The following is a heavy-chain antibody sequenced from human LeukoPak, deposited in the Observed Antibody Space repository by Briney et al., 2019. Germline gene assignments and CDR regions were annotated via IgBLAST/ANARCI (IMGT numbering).Heavy chain of an antibody. V-gene: IGHV1-58*01. CDR1: GFTFTSSA. CDR3: AAGLGDTRGYYYVFGLS. D-gene: IGHD3-22*01. CDR2: IVVGSGNT. Sequence: SVKVSCKASGFTFTSSAVQWVRQARGQRLEWIGWIVVGSGNTNYAQKFQERVTITRDMSTSTAYMELSSLRSEDTAVYYCAAGLGDTRGYYYVFGLSWGQGTLVTVSS. J-gene: IGHJ4*02.